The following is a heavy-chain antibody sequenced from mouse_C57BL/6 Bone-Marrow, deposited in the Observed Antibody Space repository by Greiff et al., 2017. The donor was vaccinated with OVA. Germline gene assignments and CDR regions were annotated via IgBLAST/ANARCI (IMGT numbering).Heavy chain of an antibody. CDR3: ARSYSNYIGAWLAY. D-gene: IGHD2-5*01. V-gene: IGHV1-23*01. Sequence: QVQLQQSGAELVRPGASVKLSCKASGYTFTDYEMHCVKQTPVHGLEWIGAIDPATCGTAYNQKFKGKATLTADTSSSTAYMQFSSLTSEDSAIYYCARSYSNYIGAWLAYWGQGTLVTVSA. J-gene: IGHJ3*01. CDR2: IDPATCGT. CDR1: GYTFTDYE.